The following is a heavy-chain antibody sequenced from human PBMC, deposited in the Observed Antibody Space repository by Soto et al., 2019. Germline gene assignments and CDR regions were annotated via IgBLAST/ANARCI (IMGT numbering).Heavy chain of an antibody. Sequence: RGSLRLSCAASGFTFSSYAMSWVRQAPGKGLEWVSAISGSGGSTYYADSVKGRFTISRDNSKNTLDLQMNSLRAEDTAVYYCAKVRMLRTENYPPRPLTPEKNAFDIWGQGTMVTVSS. CDR2: ISGSGGST. J-gene: IGHJ3*02. D-gene: IGHD3-16*01. CDR1: GFTFSSYA. CDR3: AKVRMLRTENYPPRPLTPEKNAFDI. V-gene: IGHV3-23*01.